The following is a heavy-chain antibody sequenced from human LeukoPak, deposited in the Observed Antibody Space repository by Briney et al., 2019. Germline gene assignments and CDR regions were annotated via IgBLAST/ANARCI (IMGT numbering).Heavy chain of an antibody. V-gene: IGHV1-69*04. J-gene: IGHJ6*02. CDR3: ARDQGLTAPPPYGLDV. CDR2: IIPVLNIT. CDR1: GGTFSGSA. D-gene: IGHD5-18*01. Sequence: ASVKVSCKTSGGTFSGSAITWVRQAPRQGLEWMGRIIPVLNITTYAQKFQGSVTITADTSTSTVYMELSSLRSEETAVYYCARDQGLTAPPPYGLDVWGQGTTVIVSS.